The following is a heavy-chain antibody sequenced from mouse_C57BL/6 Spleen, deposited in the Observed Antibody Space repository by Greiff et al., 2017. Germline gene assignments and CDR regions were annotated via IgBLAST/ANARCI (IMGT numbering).Heavy chain of an antibody. D-gene: IGHD1-1*01. CDR1: GYTFTSYG. Sequence: QVQLKESGAELARPGASVKLSCKASGYTFTSYGISWVKQRTGQGLEWIGEIYPRSGNTYYNEKFKGKATLTADKSSSTAYMELRSLTSEDSAVYFCGDYGSSYWYFDVWGTGTTVTVSS. CDR2: IYPRSGNT. CDR3: GDYGSSYWYFDV. V-gene: IGHV1-81*01. J-gene: IGHJ1*03.